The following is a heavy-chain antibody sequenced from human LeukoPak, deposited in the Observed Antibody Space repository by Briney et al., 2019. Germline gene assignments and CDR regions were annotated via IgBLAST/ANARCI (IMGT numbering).Heavy chain of an antibody. CDR1: GFIFSSYW. CDR3: ARAMGSGWFDDDC. CDR2: IKQDGSET. D-gene: IGHD6-19*01. V-gene: IGHV3-7*03. Sequence: GGSLRLSCAASGFIFSSYWMSWVRQAPGKGLEWVANIKQDGSETYYVDSVKGRFTVSRDNAKNSLYLQMNSLRTEDTAVYYCARAMGSGWFDDDCWGQGTLVSVSS. J-gene: IGHJ4*02.